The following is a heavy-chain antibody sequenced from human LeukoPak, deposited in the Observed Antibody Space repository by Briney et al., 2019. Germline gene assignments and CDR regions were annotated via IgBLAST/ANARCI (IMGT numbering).Heavy chain of an antibody. V-gene: IGHV4-59*11. CDR3: ARTQEAGYSSGWYDSYYYYYMDV. Sequence: SETLSLTCAVYGGSFSGHYWSWIRQPPGKGLEWIGYIHYTGSTNYNPSLKSRVTISVDTSKNQFSLKLSSVTAADTAVYYCARTQEAGYSSGWYDSYYYYYMDVWGKGTTVTISS. D-gene: IGHD6-19*01. J-gene: IGHJ6*03. CDR1: GGSFSGHY. CDR2: IHYTGST.